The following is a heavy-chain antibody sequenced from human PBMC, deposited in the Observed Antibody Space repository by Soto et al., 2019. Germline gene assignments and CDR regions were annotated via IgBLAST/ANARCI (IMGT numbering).Heavy chain of an antibody. CDR3: ARGLRFLEEAY. J-gene: IGHJ4*02. CDR1: GGSFSGYF. D-gene: IGHD3-3*01. V-gene: IGHV4-34*01. CDR2: IYYSGST. Sequence: SETLSLTCAVYGGSFSGYFWTWIRQPPGKGLEWIGYIYYSGSTYYNPSLKSRVTISVDTSKNQFSLKLTSVTAADTAVYYCARGLRFLEEAYWGQGTLVTVSS.